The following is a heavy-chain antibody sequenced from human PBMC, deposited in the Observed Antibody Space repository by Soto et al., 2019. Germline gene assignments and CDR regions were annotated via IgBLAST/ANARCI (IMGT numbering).Heavy chain of an antibody. D-gene: IGHD2-21*01. CDR2: ISDSGST. V-gene: IGHV4-31*03. Sequence: QAQLQESGPGLVKPSQTLSLTCTVSGGSISSGAYYWSWLRQHPGKGLEWIGYISDSGSTYYTPSLRSRVTTTAHTSKNQFSLTLNSVNATDTAIYYCSIAALTPHIKYWGQGILVTVSS. J-gene: IGHJ4*02. CDR1: GGSISSGAYY. CDR3: SIAALTPHIKY.